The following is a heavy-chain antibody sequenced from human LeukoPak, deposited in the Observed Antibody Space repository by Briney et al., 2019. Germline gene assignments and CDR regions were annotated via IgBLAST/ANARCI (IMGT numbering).Heavy chain of an antibody. D-gene: IGHD3-10*01. J-gene: IGHJ4*02. V-gene: IGHV4-59*08. CDR3: ARAQGFGDPFAY. CDR1: CGSISSYY. Sequence: SETLSLTCAVYCGSISSYYWSWIRQPPGKGLEWIGYIYYSGSTNYNPSLKSRVTISVDTSKNQFSLKLSSVTAADTAVYYCARAQGFGDPFAYWGQRTLVTLSS. CDR2: IYYSGST.